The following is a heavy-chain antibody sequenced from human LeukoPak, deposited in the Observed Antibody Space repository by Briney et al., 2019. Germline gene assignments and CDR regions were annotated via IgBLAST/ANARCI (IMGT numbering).Heavy chain of an antibody. CDR3: AREFGHCYGDNCFYFFDT. Sequence: ASVKVSCKASGYTLTNYNISWVRQAPGQGLEWMGWINTCKGDTLCAQKLQGRVTMTADTSTNTAYMELRSLRFDDTAVYYCAREFGHCYGDNCFYFFDTWGQGFRVTVSS. CDR1: GYTLTNYN. J-gene: IGHJ4*02. D-gene: IGHD4-23*01. V-gene: IGHV1-18*01. CDR2: INTCKGDT.